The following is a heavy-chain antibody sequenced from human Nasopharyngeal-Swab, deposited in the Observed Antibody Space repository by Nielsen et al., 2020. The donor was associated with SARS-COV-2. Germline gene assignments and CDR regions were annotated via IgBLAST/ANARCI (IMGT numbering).Heavy chain of an antibody. CDR2: IYSGGST. CDR1: GFRDYS. CDR3: AREWEVVVAATLRFYFDY. Sequence: GESLKISCVDSGFRDYSMNWVRQAPGKGLEWVSVIYSGGSTYYADSVKGRFTISRDNSKNTLYLQMNSLRAEDTAVYYCAREWEVVVAATLRFYFDYWGQGTLVTVSS. J-gene: IGHJ4*02. V-gene: IGHV3-66*01. D-gene: IGHD2-15*01.